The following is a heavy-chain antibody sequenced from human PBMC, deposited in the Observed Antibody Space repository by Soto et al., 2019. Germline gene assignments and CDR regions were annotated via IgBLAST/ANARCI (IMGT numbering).Heavy chain of an antibody. CDR3: ARDPSYYGMDV. CDR2: INAGNGNT. Sequence: QVQLVQSGAEEKKPGASVKVSCKASGYTFTSYAMHWVRQAPGQRLEWMGWINAGNGNTKYSQKFPGRVTITRDTSARTAYMELSSLRSEDTAVYYCARDPSYYGMDVWGQGTTVTVSS. J-gene: IGHJ6*02. CDR1: GYTFTSYA. V-gene: IGHV1-3*05.